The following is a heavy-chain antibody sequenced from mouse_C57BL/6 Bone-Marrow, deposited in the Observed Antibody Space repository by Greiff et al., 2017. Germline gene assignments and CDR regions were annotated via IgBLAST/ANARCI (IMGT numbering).Heavy chain of an antibody. Sequence: EESGPGLVKPSQSLSLTCSVTGYSITSGYYWNWIRQFPGNKLEWMGYISYDGSNNYNPSLKNRISITRDTSKNQFFLKLNSVTTEDTATYYCAREGYGSSYGAWFAYWGQGTLVTVSA. J-gene: IGHJ3*01. D-gene: IGHD1-1*01. CDR2: ISYDGSN. CDR1: GYSITSGYY. CDR3: AREGYGSSYGAWFAY. V-gene: IGHV3-6*01.